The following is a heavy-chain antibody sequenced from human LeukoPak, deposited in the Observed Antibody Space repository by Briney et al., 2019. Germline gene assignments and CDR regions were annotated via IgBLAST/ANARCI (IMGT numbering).Heavy chain of an antibody. J-gene: IGHJ5*02. D-gene: IGHD2-2*01. CDR1: GYTFTGYY. CDR3: ARSICSSTSCYIWFDP. Sequence: ASVKVSCKASGYTFTGYYMHWVRQAPGQGLEWMGWINPNSGGTNYAQKFQGRVTMTRDTSISTAYMELSRLRSDDTAVYYCARSICSSTSCYIWFDPWGQGTLVTVSS. V-gene: IGHV1-2*02. CDR2: INPNSGGT.